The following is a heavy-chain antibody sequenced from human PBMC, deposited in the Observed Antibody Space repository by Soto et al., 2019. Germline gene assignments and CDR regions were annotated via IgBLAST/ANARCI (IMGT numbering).Heavy chain of an antibody. V-gene: IGHV4-59*01. J-gene: IGHJ6*02. CDR1: GGSISSYY. CDR2: IYYSGST. CDR3: ARDKAIFTRSPDYYYGIDV. Sequence: SETLSLTCTVSGGSISSYYWSWIRQPPGKGLEWIGYIYYSGSTNYNPSLKSRVTISVDTSKNQFSLKLSSVTAADTAVYYCARDKAIFTRSPDYYYGIDVWGQGTTVTVYS. D-gene: IGHD3-3*01.